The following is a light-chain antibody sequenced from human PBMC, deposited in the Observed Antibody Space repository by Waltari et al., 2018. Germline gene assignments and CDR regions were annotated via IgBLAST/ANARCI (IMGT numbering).Light chain of an antibody. Sequence: EILWTHSPGTLSLSPGERATLSCRASQSVSSTYLAWYQQIPGQAPRLLIDGASSRATGIPDRCSGSGSGTDFTLTISRLEAEDFAVYYCQQYGSSPRTFGQGTKVEIK. V-gene: IGKV3-20*01. CDR3: QQYGSSPRT. J-gene: IGKJ1*01. CDR1: QSVSSTY. CDR2: GAS.